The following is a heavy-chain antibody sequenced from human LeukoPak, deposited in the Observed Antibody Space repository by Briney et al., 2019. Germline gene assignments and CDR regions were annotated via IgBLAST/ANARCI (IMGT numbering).Heavy chain of an antibody. CDR2: ISAYNGNT. CDR1: GYTFTSYG. D-gene: IGHD2-2*01. CDR3: ARDHYCSSTSCHRVWYYYYGMDV. V-gene: IGHV1-18*04. Sequence: ASVKVSCKASGYTFTSYGISWARQAPGQGLEWMGWISAYNGNTNYAQKLQGGVTMTTDTSTSTAYMELRSLRSDDTAVYYCARDHYCSSTSCHRVWYYYYGMDVWGKGTTVTVSS. J-gene: IGHJ6*04.